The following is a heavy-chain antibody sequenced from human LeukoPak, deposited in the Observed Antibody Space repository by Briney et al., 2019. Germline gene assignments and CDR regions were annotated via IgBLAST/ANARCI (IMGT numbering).Heavy chain of an antibody. CDR3: ARDFELSH. J-gene: IGHJ4*02. Sequence: LSLTCTVSGGSISSGGYYWSWVRQAPGKGLEWVALIWYDGSSKHYADSVRGRFTISRDNSKNTLYLQMNSLRAEDTAVYYCARDFELSHWGQGTLVTVSS. V-gene: IGHV3-33*08. D-gene: IGHD3-16*02. CDR1: GGSISSGGYY. CDR2: IWYDGSSK.